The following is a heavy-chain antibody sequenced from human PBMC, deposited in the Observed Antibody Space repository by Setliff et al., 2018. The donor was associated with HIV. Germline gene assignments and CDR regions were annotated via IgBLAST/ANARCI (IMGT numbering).Heavy chain of an antibody. CDR1: GGSISDNNW. J-gene: IGHJ4*02. V-gene: IGHV4-4*02. Sequence: SETLSLTCAVSGGSISDNNWWSWVRQPTGKELEWIGEIFHSGSTNYNPSLKSRVTILVDKSKNQLPLRLSSVTAADTAVYYCARGPNLLTHYYDSSGYAVGYSDHWGQGTLVTVSS. CDR2: IFHSGST. D-gene: IGHD3-22*01. CDR3: ARGPNLLTHYYDSSGYAVGYSDH.